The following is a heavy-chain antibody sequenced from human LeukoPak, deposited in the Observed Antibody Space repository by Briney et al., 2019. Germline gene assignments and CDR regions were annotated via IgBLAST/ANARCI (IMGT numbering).Heavy chain of an antibody. Sequence: GGSLRLSCAASGFTFSSYAMSWVRQAPGKGLEWVSVISGSGATTYYADPVKGRFTISRDNSKNTLYLQMNSLRAEDTAVYYCAKGLIVAAGINWFDSWGQGTLVTVSS. CDR1: GFTFSSYA. CDR2: ISGSGATT. V-gene: IGHV3-23*01. D-gene: IGHD6-13*01. J-gene: IGHJ5*01. CDR3: AKGLIVAAGINWFDS.